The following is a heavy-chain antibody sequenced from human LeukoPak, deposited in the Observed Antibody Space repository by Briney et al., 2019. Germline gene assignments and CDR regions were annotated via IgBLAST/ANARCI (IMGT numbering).Heavy chain of an antibody. CDR2: IYTSGST. J-gene: IGHJ5*02. CDR1: GGSISSGSYY. CDR3: ARMSGGGWFDT. Sequence: RASQTLSLTCTVSGGSISSGSYYWSWIRQPAGKGLEWIGRIYTSGSTNYNPSLKSRVTISVDTSKNQFSLKLSSVTAAETAVYYCARMSGGGWFDTWGQGTLVTVSS. D-gene: IGHD1-1*01. V-gene: IGHV4-61*02.